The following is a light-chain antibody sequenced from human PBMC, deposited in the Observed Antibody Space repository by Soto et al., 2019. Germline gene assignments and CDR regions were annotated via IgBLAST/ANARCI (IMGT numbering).Light chain of an antibody. J-gene: IGKJ4*01. V-gene: IGKV3-20*01. CDR1: QSVSSSY. Sequence: EIVLTQSPGTLSLSPGERATLSCRASQSVSSSYLAWYQQKPGQAPRLLIYGASSRATGIPVRFSGSGSGTDFTLTISRLEPEDFAVYYCQQYGSSHLTFGGGTKVEIK. CDR3: QQYGSSHLT. CDR2: GAS.